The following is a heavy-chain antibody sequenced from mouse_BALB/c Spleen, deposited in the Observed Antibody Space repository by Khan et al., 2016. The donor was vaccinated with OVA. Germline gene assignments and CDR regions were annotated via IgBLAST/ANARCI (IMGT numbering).Heavy chain of an antibody. V-gene: IGHV5-12-2*01. CDR1: GFTFSSNT. CDR2: ITNGGGNT. J-gene: IGHJ4*01. CDR3: ARTPTFNTTALDY. Sequence: EVQLVESGGGLVQPGGSLKLSCAASGFTFSSNTMSWVRQTPEKRLEWVAYITNGGGNTYYPDTVKGRFTISRDNAKNTLYLQMSSLKSEDTAIYYCARTPTFNTTALDYWGQGTSVTVSS. D-gene: IGHD1-2*01.